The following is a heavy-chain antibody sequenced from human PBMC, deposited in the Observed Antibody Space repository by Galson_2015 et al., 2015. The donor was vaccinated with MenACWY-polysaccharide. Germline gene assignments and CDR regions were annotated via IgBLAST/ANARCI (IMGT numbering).Heavy chain of an antibody. CDR2: IYDSGKT. J-gene: IGHJ5*02. V-gene: IGHV4-39*07. Sequence: LSLTCTVSGGSISRSSHYWGWIRQPPGQGLEWIGSIYDSGKTYYNPSLKSRGTISVDTSRNQFSLKLSSVTAADTAVYWCARDSHYYGSGSHGWFDPWGQGTLVSVSS. CDR3: ARDSHYYGSGSHGWFDP. D-gene: IGHD3-10*01. CDR1: GGSISRSSHY.